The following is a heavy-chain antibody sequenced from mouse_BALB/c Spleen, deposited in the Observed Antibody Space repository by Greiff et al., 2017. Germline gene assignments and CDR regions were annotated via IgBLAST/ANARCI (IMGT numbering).Heavy chain of an antibody. CDR2: IYPGDGDT. CDR3: AREGNYYGSSLFAY. D-gene: IGHD1-1*01. J-gene: IGHJ3*01. Sequence: VQLQESGAELARPGASVKLSCKASGYTFTSYWMQWVKQRPGQGLEWIGAIYPGDGDTRYTQKFKGKATLTADKSSSTAYMQLSSLASEDSAVYYCAREGNYYGSSLFAYWGQGTLVTVS. CDR1: GYTFTSYW. V-gene: IGHV1-87*01.